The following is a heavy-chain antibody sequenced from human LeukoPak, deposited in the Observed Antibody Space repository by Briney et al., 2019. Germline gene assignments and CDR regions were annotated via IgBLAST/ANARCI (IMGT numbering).Heavy chain of an antibody. J-gene: IGHJ4*02. CDR2: IYSSGST. D-gene: IGHD1-26*01. CDR3: AREPNYSGSYLPDY. Sequence: SETLCLTCTVSGGSISSYYWSWIRQPAGKGLEWIGRIYSSGSTNYNPSLKSRVIMSVDTSKNQFSLKLTSVTAADTAVYYCAREPNYSGSYLPDYWGQGTLVTVSS. V-gene: IGHV4-4*07. CDR1: GGSISSYY.